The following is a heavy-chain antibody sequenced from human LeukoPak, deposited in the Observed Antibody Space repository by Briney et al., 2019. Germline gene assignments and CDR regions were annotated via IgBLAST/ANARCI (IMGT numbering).Heavy chain of an antibody. V-gene: IGHV4-30-4*01. D-gene: IGHD3-10*01. J-gene: IGHJ5*02. Sequence: PSQTLSLTCTVSGGSISSGDYHWNWIRQPPGKGLEWIGFIHDSGSTLYNPSLKSRIIISRDVSRNQFSLQLTSVTAADTAVYYCARGFGSGNYYYGWFDPWGQGTLVTVSS. CDR2: IHDSGST. CDR1: GGSISSGDYH. CDR3: ARGFGSGNYYYGWFDP.